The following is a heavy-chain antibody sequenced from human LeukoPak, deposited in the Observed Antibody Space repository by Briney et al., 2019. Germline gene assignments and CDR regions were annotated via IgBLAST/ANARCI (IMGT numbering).Heavy chain of an antibody. V-gene: IGHV1-18*04. D-gene: IGHD2-2*01. CDR3: ARVQGIVVVPAANHWFDP. Sequence: ASVKVSCKASGYTFTSYGISWVRQAPGQGLEWMGWISAYNGNTNYAQKLQGRVTMTTDTSTSTAYMELRSLRSDDTAVYYCARVQGIVVVPAANHWFDPWGQGTLVTVSS. J-gene: IGHJ5*02. CDR1: GYTFTSYG. CDR2: ISAYNGNT.